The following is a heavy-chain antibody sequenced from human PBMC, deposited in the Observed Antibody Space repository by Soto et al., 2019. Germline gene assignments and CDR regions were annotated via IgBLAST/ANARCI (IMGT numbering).Heavy chain of an antibody. Sequence: QVQLQESGPGLVKPSQTLSLTCTVSGGSISSGGYYWSWIRQHPGKGLEWLGYIYYSGSTYYNPPLKRRVTISVDTSKNQFSLKLSSVTAADTAVYYCARDRKGYYDSSGYYYYYGMDVWGQGTTVTVSS. J-gene: IGHJ6*02. D-gene: IGHD3-22*01. CDR3: ARDRKGYYDSSGYYYYYGMDV. CDR1: GGSISSGGYY. V-gene: IGHV4-31*03. CDR2: IYYSGST.